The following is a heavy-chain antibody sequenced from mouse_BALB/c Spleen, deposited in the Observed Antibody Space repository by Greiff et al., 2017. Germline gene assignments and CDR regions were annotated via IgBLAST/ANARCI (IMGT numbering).Heavy chain of an antibody. V-gene: IGHV1S81*02. CDR3: TRSNWDPAWFAY. CDR1: GYTFTSYY. CDR2: INPSNGGT. J-gene: IGHJ3*01. Sequence: QVQLQQPGADLVKPGASVKLSCKASGYTFTSYYMYWVKQRPGQGLEWIGGINPSNGGTNFNEKFKSKATLTVDKSSSTAYMQLSSLTSEDSAVYYCTRSNWDPAWFAYWGQGTLVTVSA. D-gene: IGHD4-1*02.